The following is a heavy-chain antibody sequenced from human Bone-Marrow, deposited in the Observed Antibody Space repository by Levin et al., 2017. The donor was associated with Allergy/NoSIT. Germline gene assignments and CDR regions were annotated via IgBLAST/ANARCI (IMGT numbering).Heavy chain of an antibody. CDR3: ARVPGSGGGAIDY. CDR1: GGSFSSYA. J-gene: IGHJ4*02. Sequence: PSASVKVSCKASGGSFSSYAISWVRQAPGQGLEWMGRVISILGIENYAQKFQGRVTITADKSATTAYMELSRLTAEDTAVYYCARVPGSGGGAIDYWGQGTLVTVSS. D-gene: IGHD1-1*01. CDR2: VISILGIE. V-gene: IGHV1-69*04.